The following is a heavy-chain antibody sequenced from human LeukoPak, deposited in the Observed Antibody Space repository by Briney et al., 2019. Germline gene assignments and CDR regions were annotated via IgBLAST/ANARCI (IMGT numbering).Heavy chain of an antibody. CDR1: GYTFTSYG. CDR2: ISAYNGNT. J-gene: IGHJ4*02. D-gene: IGHD3-9*01. Sequence: EASVKVSCKASGYTFTSYGITEVRQAPGQGLEWMGWISAYNGNTSYAQKVQGRVTMTTDTSTRTPYMELRSLRSDDTAVYYCARGGLRYFDWFDYWGQGTLVTVSS. CDR3: ARGGLRYFDWFDY. V-gene: IGHV1-18*01.